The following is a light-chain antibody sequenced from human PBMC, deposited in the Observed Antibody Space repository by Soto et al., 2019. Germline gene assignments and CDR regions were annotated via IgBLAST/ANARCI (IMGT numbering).Light chain of an antibody. V-gene: IGLV2-8*01. CDR2: AVN. CDR1: SSDVGGYKY. J-gene: IGLJ1*01. Sequence: QSVLTQPPSASGSPGQSVTISCTGSSSDVGGYKYVSWYQQYPGKAPKLVIYAVNKRPSGVPDRFSGSKSGNTAFLTVSGLQAEDEADYYCSSYAGSNNYVFGTGTKLTVL. CDR3: SSYAGSNNYV.